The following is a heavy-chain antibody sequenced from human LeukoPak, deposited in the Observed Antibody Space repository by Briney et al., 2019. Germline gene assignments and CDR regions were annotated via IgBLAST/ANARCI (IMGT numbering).Heavy chain of an antibody. V-gene: IGHV3-53*01. D-gene: IGHD3-9*01. J-gene: IGHJ5*02. CDR3: AKGGLSGYYDILTGSPLADAFDP. CDR2: IYSGGST. CDR1: GFTVSSNY. Sequence: PGGSLRLSCAASGFTVSSNYMSWVRQAPGKGLEWVSVIYSGGSTYYADSVKGRFTISRDNSKNTLYLQMHSLRAEDTAVYYCAKGGLSGYYDILTGSPLADAFDPWGQGTLVTVSS.